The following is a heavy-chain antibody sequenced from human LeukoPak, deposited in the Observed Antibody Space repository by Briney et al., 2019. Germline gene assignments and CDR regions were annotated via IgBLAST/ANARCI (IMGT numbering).Heavy chain of an antibody. Sequence: GGSLRLSCAASGFTFSSYAMHWVRQAPGKGLEWVAVISYDGSNKYYADSVKGRFTISRDNSKNTLYLQMNSLRAEDTAVYYCAKSPNYYDSSGPPLANYWGQGTLVTVSS. D-gene: IGHD3-22*01. CDR2: ISYDGSNK. J-gene: IGHJ4*02. CDR3: AKSPNYYDSSGPPLANY. CDR1: GFTFSSYA. V-gene: IGHV3-30*04.